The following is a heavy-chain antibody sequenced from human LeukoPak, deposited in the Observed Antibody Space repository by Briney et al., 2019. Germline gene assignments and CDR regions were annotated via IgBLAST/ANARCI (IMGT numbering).Heavy chain of an antibody. CDR2: IIPIFGTA. V-gene: IGHV1-69*13. CDR3: ALGQLADDY. J-gene: IGHJ4*02. Sequence: GASVKVSCKASGYTFTSYGISWVRQAPGQGLEWMGGIIPIFGTANYAQKFQGRVTITADESTSTAYMELSSLRSEDTAVYYCALGQLADDYWGQGTLVTVSS. D-gene: IGHD6-6*01. CDR1: GYTFTSYG.